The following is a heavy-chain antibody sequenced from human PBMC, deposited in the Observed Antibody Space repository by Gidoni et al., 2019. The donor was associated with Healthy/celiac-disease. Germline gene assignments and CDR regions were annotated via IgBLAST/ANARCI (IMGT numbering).Heavy chain of an antibody. Sequence: QVQLVASGGGVVQPGRSLRLSCAAPGFPSRSIAMHWVRQAPGKGLEWVAVISYDGSNKYYADSVKGRFTISRDNSKNTLYLQMNSLRAEDTAVYYCARERAYSYGYVLGFDYWGQGTLVTVSS. CDR2: ISYDGSNK. V-gene: IGHV3-30-3*01. D-gene: IGHD5-18*01. CDR3: ARERAYSYGYVLGFDY. J-gene: IGHJ4*02. CDR1: GFPSRSIA.